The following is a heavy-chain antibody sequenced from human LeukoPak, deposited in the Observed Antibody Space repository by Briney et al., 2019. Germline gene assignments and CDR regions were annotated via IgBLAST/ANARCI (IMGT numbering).Heavy chain of an antibody. J-gene: IGHJ4*02. V-gene: IGHV4-34*01. CDR1: GGSFSGYY. CDR2: INHSGST. CDR3: ARSSATMIVVVIFPTPSVFDY. D-gene: IGHD3-22*01. Sequence: SETLSLTCAVYGGSFSGYYWSWIRQPPGKGLEWLGEINHSGSTNYNPSLKSRVTISVDTSKNQFSLKLSSVTAADTAVYYCARSSATMIVVVIFPTPSVFDYWGQGTLVTVSS.